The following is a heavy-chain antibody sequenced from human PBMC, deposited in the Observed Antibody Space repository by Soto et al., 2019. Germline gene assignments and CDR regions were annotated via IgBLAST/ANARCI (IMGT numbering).Heavy chain of an antibody. Sequence: QVQLMQSGAEEKKPGASVKVSCKASGYTFTTYAMHWVRQAPGQRLEWMGWINAGNGNTKYSQKFQGRVTITRDTPASTAYMSLSSLRSEDPAVYSCACGAIVLVPADTSDYYDGMAVWGPGTTVSVPS. CDR3: ACGAIVLVPADTSDYYDGMAV. J-gene: IGHJ6*02. D-gene: IGHD2-2*01. CDR2: INAGNGNT. V-gene: IGHV1-3*05. CDR1: GYTFTTYA.